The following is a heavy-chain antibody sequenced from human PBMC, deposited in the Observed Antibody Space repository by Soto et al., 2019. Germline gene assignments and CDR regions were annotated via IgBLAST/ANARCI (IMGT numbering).Heavy chain of an antibody. CDR1: GYTFTNND. CDR2: MNTNTNTT. D-gene: IGHD6-6*01. CDR3: AREVVETSSLWLDP. Sequence: ASVKVSCRASGYTFTNNDINGVRQAPARGREWMGWMNTNTNTTDSAEVFEGRVALTWDTSISTAYMQLNSLKIDDSAVYYCAREVVETSSLWLDPWGQGTLVTVSS. J-gene: IGHJ5*02. V-gene: IGHV1-8*01.